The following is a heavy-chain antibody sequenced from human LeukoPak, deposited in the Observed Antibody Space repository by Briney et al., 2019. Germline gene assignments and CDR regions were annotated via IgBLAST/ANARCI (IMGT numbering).Heavy chain of an antibody. J-gene: IGHJ4*02. D-gene: IGHD6-19*01. CDR3: ALEYSSGWYY. CDR1: GFTFSDSY. Sequence: GGSLGLSCAASGFTFSDSYMTWIRQAPGKGLEWVSVIYSGGSTYYADSVKGRFTISRDNSKNTLYLQMNSLRAEDTAVYYCALEYSSGWYYWGQGTLVTVSS. V-gene: IGHV3-53*01. CDR2: IYSGGST.